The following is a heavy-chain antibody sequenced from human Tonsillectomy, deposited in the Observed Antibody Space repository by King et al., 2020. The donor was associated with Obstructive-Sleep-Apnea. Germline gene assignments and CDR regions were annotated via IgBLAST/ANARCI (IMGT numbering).Heavy chain of an antibody. CDR3: ARSEPGWYFDL. Sequence: VQLQESGPGLVKPSETLSLTCTVSGGSISSYFWSWVRQPPGQGLEWVGYISYSGSTHYNPSLKSRVTISVDTSKHQFSLTLSSVTAADTAVYYCARSEPGWYFDLWGYGTLVTVSS. V-gene: IGHV4-59*08. CDR1: GGSISSYF. D-gene: IGHD3-10*01. CDR2: ISYSGST. J-gene: IGHJ2*01.